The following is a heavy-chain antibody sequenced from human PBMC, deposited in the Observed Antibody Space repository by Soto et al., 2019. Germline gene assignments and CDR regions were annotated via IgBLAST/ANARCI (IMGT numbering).Heavy chain of an antibody. Sequence: PGESLKISCKGSGYSFTSYWIAWVRQMPGKGLEWMGIIYPGDSDTRYSPSFQGQVTISADKSISTAYLQWSSLKASDTAMYYCARPALPYCGGDCPYYFDYWGQGTLVTVSS. D-gene: IGHD2-21*02. CDR3: ARPALPYCGGDCPYYFDY. V-gene: IGHV5-51*01. CDR2: IYPGDSDT. CDR1: GYSFTSYW. J-gene: IGHJ4*02.